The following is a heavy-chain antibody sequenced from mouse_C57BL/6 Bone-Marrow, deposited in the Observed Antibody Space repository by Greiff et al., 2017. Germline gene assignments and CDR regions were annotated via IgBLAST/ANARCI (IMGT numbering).Heavy chain of an antibody. J-gene: IGHJ3*01. CDR2: IDPENGDT. Sequence: DVQLVESGAELVRPGASVKLSCTASGFNIKDDYMHWVKQRPEQGLEWIGWIDPENGDTEYASKFQGKATITADTSSNTAYLQLSSLTSEDTAVYYGTTDDGYFSWFAYWGQGTLVTVSA. CDR1: GFNIKDDY. D-gene: IGHD2-3*01. V-gene: IGHV14-4*01. CDR3: TTDDGYFSWFAY.